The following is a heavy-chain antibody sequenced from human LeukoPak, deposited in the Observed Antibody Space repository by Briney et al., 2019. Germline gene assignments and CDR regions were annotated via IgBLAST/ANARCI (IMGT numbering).Heavy chain of an antibody. V-gene: IGHV3-30-3*01. CDR3: ARGPEWEPYYFDY. J-gene: IGHJ4*02. CDR2: ISYDGSNK. CDR1: GSTFSSYA. Sequence: GGPLRLSCAASGSTFSSYAMHWVRQAPGKGLEWVAVISYDGSNKNYADSVKGRFTISRDNSKNTLYLQMNSLRAEDTAVYYCARGPEWEPYYFDYWGQGTLVTVSS. D-gene: IGHD1-26*01.